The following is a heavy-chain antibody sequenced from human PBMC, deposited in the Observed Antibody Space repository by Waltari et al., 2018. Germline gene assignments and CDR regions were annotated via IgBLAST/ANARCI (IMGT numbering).Heavy chain of an antibody. D-gene: IGHD3-3*01. Sequence: QVQLQESGPGLVKPLQTLSLTCTVSGVSMRSGEYYWSWIRQPAGKGLEWIGYIYTSGRATYHPSLKSRVSMSIDTFKNQFSLNRKSVTAADTAVYYCALVRVVNAFDIWGQGTMVTVSS. CDR2: IYTSGRA. J-gene: IGHJ3*02. CDR3: ALVRVVNAFDI. V-gene: IGHV4-61*09. CDR1: GVSMRSGEYY.